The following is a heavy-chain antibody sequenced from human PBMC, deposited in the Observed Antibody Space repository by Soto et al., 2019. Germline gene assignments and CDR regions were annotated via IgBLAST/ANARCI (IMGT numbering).Heavy chain of an antibody. D-gene: IGHD3-10*01. CDR2: IIPIAAIA. CDR3: ARGSTIVRGAPSWFDP. CDR1: GGTFSRYT. J-gene: IGHJ5*02. V-gene: IGHV1-69*02. Sequence: QVQLVQSGAEVKKPGSSVKVSCKASGGTFSRYTINWVRQAPGQGLEWMGRIIPIAAIANYTQKFQGRVTITVDKSATTAYMELSSLRSDDTAVYYCARGSTIVRGAPSWFDPWGPGTLVNVSS.